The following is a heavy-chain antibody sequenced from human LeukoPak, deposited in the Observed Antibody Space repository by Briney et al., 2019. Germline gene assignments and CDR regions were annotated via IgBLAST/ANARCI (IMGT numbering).Heavy chain of an antibody. V-gene: IGHV4-59*08. D-gene: IGHD4-23*01. J-gene: IGHJ4*02. CDR2: IYYSGST. CDR3: ARHNERYYGGGFDY. Sequence: SETLSLTCTVSGGSISSYYWSWIRQPPGKGLEWIGYIYYSGSTNYNPSLKSRVTISVDTSKNQFSLKLSSVSAADTAVYYCARHNERYYGGGFDYWGQGTLVSVSS. CDR1: GGSISSYY.